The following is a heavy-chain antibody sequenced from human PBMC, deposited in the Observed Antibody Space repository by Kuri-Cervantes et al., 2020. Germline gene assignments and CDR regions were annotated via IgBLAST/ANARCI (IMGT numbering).Heavy chain of an antibody. Sequence: LSLTCAASGFTFSSYAMSWVRQAPGKGLEWVSAISGSGGGAYYADSVKGRFTISRDNSKNTLYLQMNSLRVEDTAVYYCTKDPGDSNYYFDYWGQGTLVTVSS. CDR2: ISGSGGGA. J-gene: IGHJ4*02. V-gene: IGHV3-23*01. CDR1: GFTFSSYA. CDR3: TKDPGDSNYYFDY. D-gene: IGHD3-22*01.